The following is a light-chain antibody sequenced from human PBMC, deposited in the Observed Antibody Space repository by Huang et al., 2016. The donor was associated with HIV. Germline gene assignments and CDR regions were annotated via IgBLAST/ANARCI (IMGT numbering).Light chain of an antibody. J-gene: IGKJ2*01. V-gene: IGKV3-20*01. CDR1: QSLGSSS. Sequence: EVVLTQSPDTLSLSPGERATLSCRASQSLGSSSLAWYQQKPVQAPRLLIYATSTRPTGSPDRFSGSGSGTDVSLTVTRLEPEDVAVYYCQRYGSSPPYTFGQGTKLEI. CDR3: QRYGSSPPYT. CDR2: ATS.